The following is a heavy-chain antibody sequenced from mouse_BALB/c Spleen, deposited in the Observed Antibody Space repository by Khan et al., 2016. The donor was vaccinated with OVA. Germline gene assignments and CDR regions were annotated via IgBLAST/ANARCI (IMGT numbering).Heavy chain of an antibody. D-gene: IGHD2-1*01. V-gene: IGHV1S81*02. CDR3: ARLLINFDY. CDR2: INPSNGRT. J-gene: IGHJ2*01. CDR1: GYTLTSYW. Sequence: QVQLKQSGAELVNPGASVNLSCKASGYTLTSYWMHWVKQRPGQGLEWIGEINPSNGRTNYNEKFKSKATLTVDKYSSTAYMQLSSPTSEDSAVYYCARLLINFDYWGQGTTLTVSS.